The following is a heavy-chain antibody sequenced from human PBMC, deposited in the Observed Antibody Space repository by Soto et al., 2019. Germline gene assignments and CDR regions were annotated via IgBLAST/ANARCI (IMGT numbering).Heavy chain of an antibody. V-gene: IGHV3-30*18. J-gene: IGHJ4*02. CDR2: ISYAETNK. CDR1: GFTFSTYG. Sequence: QVQLVESGGGVVQPGRSLRLSCAASGFTFSTYGMHWVRQAPGKGLEWVAVISYAETNKYYADSVKGRFTISRDNSKNTLYLEMSSLRAEDTSIYYCAKRSGYYFDSWGQGTLVTVSS. D-gene: IGHD3-3*01. CDR3: AKRSGYYFDS.